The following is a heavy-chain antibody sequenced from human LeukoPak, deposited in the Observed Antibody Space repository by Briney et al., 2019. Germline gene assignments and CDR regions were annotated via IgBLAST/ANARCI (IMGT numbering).Heavy chain of an antibody. J-gene: IGHJ5*02. Sequence: GASVKVSCKASGYTFTGYYMHWVRQAPGQGLEWMGWINPNSGGTNYAQKFQGRVTMTRDTSISTAYMELSRLRSDDTAVYYCARDIAVITGATGPFDPWGQGTLVTVSS. CDR2: INPNSGGT. CDR3: ARDIAVITGATGPFDP. D-gene: IGHD1-7*01. CDR1: GYTFTGYY. V-gene: IGHV1-2*02.